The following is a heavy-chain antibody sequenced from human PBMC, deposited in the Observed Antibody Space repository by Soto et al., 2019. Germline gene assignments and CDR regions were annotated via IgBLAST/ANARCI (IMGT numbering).Heavy chain of an antibody. Sequence: SETLSLTCAVSGGSISSGGYSWSWIRQPPGKGLEWIGYIYHSGSTYYNPPLKSRVTISVDGSKNQFSLKLSSVTAADTAVYYCARGSSGSINGGFDYWGQGTLVTVSS. V-gene: IGHV4-30-2*01. CDR3: ARGSSGSINGGFDY. CDR1: GGSISSGGYS. CDR2: IYHSGST. J-gene: IGHJ4*02. D-gene: IGHD3-22*01.